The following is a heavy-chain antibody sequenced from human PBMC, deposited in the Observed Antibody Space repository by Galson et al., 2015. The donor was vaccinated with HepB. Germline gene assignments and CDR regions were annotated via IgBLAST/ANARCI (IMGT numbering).Heavy chain of an antibody. D-gene: IGHD6-6*01. CDR2: IIPILGIA. J-gene: IGHJ4*02. V-gene: IGHV1-69*10. CDR1: GGTFSSYA. CDR3: ARGVPGSSSDY. Sequence: SVKVSCKASGGTFSSYAISWVRQAPGQGLEWMGGIIPILGIANYAQKFQGRVTITADKSTSTAYMELSSLRSEDTAVYYCARGVPGSSSDYWGQGTLVTVSS.